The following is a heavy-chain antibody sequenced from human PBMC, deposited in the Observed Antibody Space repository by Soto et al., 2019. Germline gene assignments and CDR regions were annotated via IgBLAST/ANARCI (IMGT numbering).Heavy chain of an antibody. J-gene: IGHJ5*02. V-gene: IGHV1-18*01. CDR1: GYTLTSYG. CDR3: AREAAAGPNWFDP. Sequence: ASVKVSCKASGYTLTSYGIGWVRQAPGQGLEWMGWISAYNGNTNYAQKLQGRVTMTTDTSTSTAYMELRSLRSDDTAVYYCAREAAAGPNWFDPWGQGTLVTVSS. D-gene: IGHD6-13*01. CDR2: ISAYNGNT.